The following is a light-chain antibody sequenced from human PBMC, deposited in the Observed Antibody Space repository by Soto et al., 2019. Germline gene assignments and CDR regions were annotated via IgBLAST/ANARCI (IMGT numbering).Light chain of an antibody. Sequence: DIQVTQSPSTLSASVGDRVTITCRASHSISRWLAWYQQKPGNAPKVLIYKASNLETGVPPRFSGSGSETEFTLTISSLQPDDYATYYCQQYNGYPYTFGQGTKVEI. CDR3: QQYNGYPYT. CDR1: HSISRW. J-gene: IGKJ2*01. CDR2: KAS. V-gene: IGKV1-5*03.